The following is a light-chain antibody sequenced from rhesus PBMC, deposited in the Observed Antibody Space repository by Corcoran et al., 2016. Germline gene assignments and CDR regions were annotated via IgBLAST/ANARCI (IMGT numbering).Light chain of an antibody. CDR3: QQYSNWPLT. CDR1: QSVSSS. Sequence: EIVLTQSPATLSLSPGERATVSCRASQSVSSSLAWYQQKPGQAPRLLIYDASSRATGIPERFSGSGSGTDFTLTISRLEPEDVGVYYCQQYSNWPLTFGGGTKVEL. J-gene: IGKJ4*01. V-gene: IGKV3-35*01. CDR2: DAS.